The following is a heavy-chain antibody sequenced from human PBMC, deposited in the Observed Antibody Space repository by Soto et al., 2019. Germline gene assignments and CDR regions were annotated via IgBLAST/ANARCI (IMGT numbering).Heavy chain of an antibody. D-gene: IGHD3-10*01. CDR1: GFTFSNYG. Sequence: GGSLRLSCAASGFTFSNYGMNWVRQAPGKGLEWVSILGIDGATAYYADSVKGRFTISRDNSKNTLYLHMNSLRAEDTAVYYCARGITIAMGVKYLDVWGKGTTVTVSS. V-gene: IGHV3-23*01. CDR3: ARGITIAMGVKYLDV. J-gene: IGHJ6*03. CDR2: LGIDGATA.